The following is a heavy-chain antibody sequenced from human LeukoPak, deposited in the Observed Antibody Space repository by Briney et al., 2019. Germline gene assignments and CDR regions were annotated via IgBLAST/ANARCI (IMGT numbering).Heavy chain of an antibody. D-gene: IGHD3-10*01. CDR2: IYYSGYT. V-gene: IGHV4-59*01. CDR3: ARTTMVRGTYYMDV. J-gene: IGHJ6*03. CDR1: GGSISSYY. Sequence: SETLSLTCTVSGGSISSYYWSWIRQPPGKGLEWIGYIYYSGYTNYNPSLKSRVTISVDTSKNQFSLKLSSVTAADTAVYYCARTTMVRGTYYMDVWGRGTTVSISS.